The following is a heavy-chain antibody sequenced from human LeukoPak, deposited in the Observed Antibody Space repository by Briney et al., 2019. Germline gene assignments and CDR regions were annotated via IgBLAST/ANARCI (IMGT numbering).Heavy chain of an antibody. Sequence: GGSLRLSCAASGFTFDDYGMSWVRQAPGKGLEWVSGINWNGGSTGYADSVKGRFTISRDNAKNSLYLQMNSLRAEDTALYYCARGLGYCSSTSCYPGAFDIWGQGTMVTVSS. D-gene: IGHD2-2*01. CDR3: ARGLGYCSSTSCYPGAFDI. CDR1: GFTFDDYG. V-gene: IGHV3-20*04. J-gene: IGHJ3*02. CDR2: INWNGGST.